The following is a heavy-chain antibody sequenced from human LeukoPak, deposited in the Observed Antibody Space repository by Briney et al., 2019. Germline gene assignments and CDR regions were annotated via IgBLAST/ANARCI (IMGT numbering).Heavy chain of an antibody. CDR2: ISYSGIT. D-gene: IGHD3-16*01. V-gene: IGHV4-59*01. CDR3: ARGVNWIDP. J-gene: IGHJ5*02. Sequence: SQTLSLTCAVSGGSISSYYWSWIRQPPGKGLEWIGYISYSGITNYNPSLKSRVTISIDTSKNQFSLKLSSVTAADTAVYYCARGVNWIDPWGQGTLVTVSS. CDR1: GGSISSYY.